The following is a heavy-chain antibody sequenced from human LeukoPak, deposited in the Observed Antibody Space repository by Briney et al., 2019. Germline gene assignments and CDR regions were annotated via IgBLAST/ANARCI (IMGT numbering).Heavy chain of an antibody. D-gene: IGHD3-22*01. CDR2: IIPIFGKT. V-gene: IGHV1-69*13. Sequence: ASVKVSYKASGVTVSSYGITWVRQAPGHGLEWMGGIIPIFGKTNYAQKFQGRVTITADESTSTAYLEVNSLTSADTAMYYCARDYDSSGPQKNFFDFWGQGTLVTVSS. CDR3: ARDYDSSGPQKNFFDF. J-gene: IGHJ4*02. CDR1: GVTVSSYG.